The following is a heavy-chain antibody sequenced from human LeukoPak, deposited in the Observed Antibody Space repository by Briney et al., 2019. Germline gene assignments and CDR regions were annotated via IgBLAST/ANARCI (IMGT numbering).Heavy chain of an antibody. CDR1: GDSFSSHY. V-gene: IGHV4-59*11. J-gene: IGHJ5*02. CDR3: ARARESSSWYNWFDP. Sequence: PSETLSLTCTVSGDSFSSHYWSWIRQPPGKGLEWIGYIYYSGSTNYNPSLKSRVTISVDTSKNQFSLKLSSVTAADTAVYYCARARESSSWYNWFDPWGQGTLVTVSS. CDR2: IYYSGST. D-gene: IGHD6-13*01.